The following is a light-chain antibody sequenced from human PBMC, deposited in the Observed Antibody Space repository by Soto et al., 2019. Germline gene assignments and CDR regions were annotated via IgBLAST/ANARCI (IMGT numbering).Light chain of an antibody. CDR1: TSDVGGYND. Sequence: QSALTQPASVSGSPGQSITIACTGTTSDVGGYNDFSWYQLHPGKAPKLIIYEVSHRPSGASNHFSGYKSGNSASRTISGLQAEDEADYYCSSYTSTSNPGVFGTGTQLTVL. CDR2: EVS. J-gene: IGLJ1*01. CDR3: SSYTSTSNPGV. V-gene: IGLV2-14*01.